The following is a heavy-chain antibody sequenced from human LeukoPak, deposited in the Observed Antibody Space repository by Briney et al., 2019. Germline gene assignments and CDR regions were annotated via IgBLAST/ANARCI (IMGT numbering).Heavy chain of an antibody. D-gene: IGHD3-10*01. CDR2: INSDGSSR. J-gene: IGHJ5*01. Sequence: GGSLRLSCAASGFTFSSYWMHWVRQAPGKGLMWVSRINSDGSSRIYADSVKGRFTISRDNAKNTLYLQMNSLRAEDTAVYYCARDGRGVPSNWFDSWGQGTLVIVSS. CDR3: ARDGRGVPSNWFDS. V-gene: IGHV3-74*01. CDR1: GFTFSSYW.